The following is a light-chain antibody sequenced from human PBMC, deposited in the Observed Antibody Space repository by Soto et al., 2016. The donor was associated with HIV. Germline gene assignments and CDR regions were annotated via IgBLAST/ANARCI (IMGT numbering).Light chain of an antibody. CDR2: DDT. J-gene: IGLJ2*01. V-gene: IGLV3-21*03. CDR1: NIGSKS. Sequence: SNVLTQPPSVSVAPGKTARITCGGNNIGSKSVHWYQQKPGQAPVLVVYDDTDRPSGIPETFSGSNSGNTATLTISRVEVGDEADYYCQVWDSYSDHVVFGGGTRLTVL. CDR3: QVWDSYSDHVV.